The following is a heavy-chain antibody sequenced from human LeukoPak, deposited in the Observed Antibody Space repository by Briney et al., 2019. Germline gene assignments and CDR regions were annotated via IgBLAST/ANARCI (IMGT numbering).Heavy chain of an antibody. V-gene: IGHV4-59*12. Sequence: PSETLSLTCSVSGDSITGYYWGWIRQPPGKGLEWIGNIYYTGNTYYNSSLKSRVTISVDTSKNQFSLKLSSVTAADTAVYYCARLRFLGYSYGPKLGFDYWGQGTLVTVSS. D-gene: IGHD5-18*01. J-gene: IGHJ4*02. CDR3: ARLRFLGYSYGPKLGFDY. CDR1: GDSITGYY. CDR2: IYYTGNT.